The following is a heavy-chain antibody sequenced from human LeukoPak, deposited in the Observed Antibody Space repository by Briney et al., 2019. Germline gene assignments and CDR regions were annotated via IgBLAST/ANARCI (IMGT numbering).Heavy chain of an antibody. D-gene: IGHD2-2*01. Sequence: GGSLRLSCAASGFTFSSYAMSWVRQAPGKGLEWVSAISGSGGSTYYADSVKGRFTISRDNSKNTLYLQMNSLRAEDTAVYYCAKDRGSSTSRYYYGMDVWGQGTTVSVSS. CDR2: ISGSGGST. V-gene: IGHV3-23*01. CDR1: GFTFSSYA. CDR3: AKDRGSSTSRYYYGMDV. J-gene: IGHJ6*02.